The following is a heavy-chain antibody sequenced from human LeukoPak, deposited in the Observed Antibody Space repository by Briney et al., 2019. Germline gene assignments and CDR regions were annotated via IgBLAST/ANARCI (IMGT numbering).Heavy chain of an antibody. CDR3: ARTGFGSFDY. CDR1: GFTFSSYS. V-gene: IGHV3-21*01. J-gene: IGHJ4*02. CDR2: ISSSSSYI. Sequence: GGSLRLSCAASGFTFSSYSMNWVRQAPGKGLEWVSSISSSSSYIYYADSVKGRFTISRDNAKNSLYLQMNSLRVEDTAVFYCARTGFGSFDYWGQGTLVTVSS. D-gene: IGHD3-16*01.